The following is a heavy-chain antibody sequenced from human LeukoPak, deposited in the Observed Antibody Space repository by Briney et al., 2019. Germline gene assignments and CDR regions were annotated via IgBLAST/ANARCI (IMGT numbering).Heavy chain of an antibody. D-gene: IGHD3-16*01. CDR1: GGSVSNYY. CDR3: ARQGDHNWFDP. CDR2: MYYTGSP. V-gene: IGHV4-59*08. Sequence: SETLSLTCTVSGGSVSNYYWSWIRQPPEKGLEWVAFMYYTGSPKYNPSLQSPVTISVDTSKNQLSLRLSSVTAADTAVYYCARQGDHNWFDPWGQGTLVTVSS. J-gene: IGHJ5*02.